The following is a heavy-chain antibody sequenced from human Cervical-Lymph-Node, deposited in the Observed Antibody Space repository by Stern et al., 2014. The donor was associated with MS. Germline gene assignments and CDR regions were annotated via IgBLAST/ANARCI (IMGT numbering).Heavy chain of an antibody. Sequence: VQLVESGPGLVKPSQTLSLTCSVSGGSMRSGTYFWSWMRQPAGKELEWIGHIYTTGNTNYNPSLKSRVSISMDKSKSLFSLNLTSLPAADTAVYYCARALARWLENDYYSYYGMDVWGPGTTVTVSS. CDR3: ARALARWLENDYYSYYGMDV. V-gene: IGHV4-61*02. D-gene: IGHD5-24*01. J-gene: IGHJ6*02. CDR2: IYTTGNT. CDR1: GGSMRSGTYF.